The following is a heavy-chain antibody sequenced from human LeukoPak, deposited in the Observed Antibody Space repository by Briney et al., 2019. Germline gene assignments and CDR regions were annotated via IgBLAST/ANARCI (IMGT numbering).Heavy chain of an antibody. D-gene: IGHD6-13*01. CDR3: ARLSGRIAAANPDY. Sequence: SETLSLTCAVSGGSFSSDNWWSWVRQPPGKGLEWIGEIYPSGSAYYNPSLRSRVTISVDTSKNQFSLKLSSVTAADTAVYYCARLSGRIAAANPDYWGQGTLVTVSS. J-gene: IGHJ4*02. V-gene: IGHV4-4*02. CDR2: IYPSGSA. CDR1: GGSFSSDNW.